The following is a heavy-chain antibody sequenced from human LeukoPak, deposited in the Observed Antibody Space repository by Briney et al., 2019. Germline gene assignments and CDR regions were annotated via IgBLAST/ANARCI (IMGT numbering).Heavy chain of an antibody. CDR1: GFSFGSYS. D-gene: IGHD3-22*01. J-gene: IGHJ3*02. V-gene: IGHV3-21*01. CDR3: ARKGYYDSGTFDI. Sequence: PGGSLRPSCAVSGFSFGSYSMNWVRQAPGKGLEWVSSITSSGSYINYADSVKGRFTTSRDNAKNSLYLQMNSLRAEVTAVYYCARKGYYDSGTFDIWGQGTMVTVSS. CDR2: ITSSGSYI.